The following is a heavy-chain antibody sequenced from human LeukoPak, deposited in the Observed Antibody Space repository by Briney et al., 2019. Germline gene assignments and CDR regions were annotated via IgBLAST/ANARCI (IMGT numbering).Heavy chain of an antibody. V-gene: IGHV1-8*01. J-gene: IGHJ4*02. CDR2: MNPNSGNT. CDR1: GYTFTSYD. Sequence: ASVKVSCKASGYTFTSYDINWVRQATGQGLEWMGWMNPNSGNTGYAQKFQGRVTMTRNTSISTAYMELSSLRSEDTAVYYCARGRRGSGKYYFDYWGQGTLVTVSS. CDR3: ARGRRGSGKYYFDY. D-gene: IGHD3-10*01.